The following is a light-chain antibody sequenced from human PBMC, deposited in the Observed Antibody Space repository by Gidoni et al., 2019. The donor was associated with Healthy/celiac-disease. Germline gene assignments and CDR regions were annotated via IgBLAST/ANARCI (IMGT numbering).Light chain of an antibody. CDR3: QQYGSSPLT. CDR2: GAS. CDR1: QSVSSSY. Sequence: IVFTQTPGTLSLSRGERATLSCRASQSVSSSYLAWYQQKPGQAPRLLIYGASSRATGIPDRFSGSGSGTDFTLTISRLEPEDFAVYYCQQYGSSPLTFGGGTKVEIK. J-gene: IGKJ4*01. V-gene: IGKV3-20*01.